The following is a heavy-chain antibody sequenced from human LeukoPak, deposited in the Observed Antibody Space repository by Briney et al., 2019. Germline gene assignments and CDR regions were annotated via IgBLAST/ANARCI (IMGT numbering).Heavy chain of an antibody. Sequence: PSETLSLTCTVSGGSISSSSYYWGWIRQPPGKGLEWIGSIFYSGTTHYNPSPKSRVTISVDTSKNQFSLKVSSVTAADTAVYYCARQPDPSGIAARRPFDYWGQGTLVTVYS. J-gene: IGHJ4*02. CDR2: IFYSGTT. CDR1: GGSISSSSYY. CDR3: ARQPDPSGIAARRPFDY. V-gene: IGHV4-39*01. D-gene: IGHD6-6*01.